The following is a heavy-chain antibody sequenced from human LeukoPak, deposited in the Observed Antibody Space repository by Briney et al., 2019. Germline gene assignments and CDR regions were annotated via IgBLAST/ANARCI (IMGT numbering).Heavy chain of an antibody. CDR1: GGTFGSYA. CDR2: IIPLFGAP. Sequence: SVKVSCKPSGGTFGSYAISWVRQAPGQGLEWVGGIIPLFGAPLYAQKFQGRVTITADERSSTVYMDLSSLRSDDTAVYYCARDEEKAAGSLWGQGTPVIVSS. V-gene: IGHV1-69*01. D-gene: IGHD6-13*01. J-gene: IGHJ4*02. CDR3: ARDEEKAAGSL.